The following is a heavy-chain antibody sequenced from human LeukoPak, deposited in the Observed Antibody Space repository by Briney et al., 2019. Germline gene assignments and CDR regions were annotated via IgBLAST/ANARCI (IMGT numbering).Heavy chain of an antibody. D-gene: IGHD6-19*01. CDR2: INSDGSGT. J-gene: IGHJ5*02. CDR1: GFTFSSYW. V-gene: IGHV3-74*01. Sequence: GGSLRLSCAASGFTFSSYWMHWVRQAPGKGLVWISRINSDGSGTSYADSVKGRFTTSRDNAKNTLYLQMNSLRAEDTAVYYCARDRSGWYRWFDPWGQGTLVTVSS. CDR3: ARDRSGWYRWFDP.